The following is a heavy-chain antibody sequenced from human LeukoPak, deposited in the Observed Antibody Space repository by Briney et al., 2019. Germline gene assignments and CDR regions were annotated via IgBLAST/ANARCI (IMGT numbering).Heavy chain of an antibody. J-gene: IGHJ4*02. CDR2: IDTDGTTT. CDR3: ARGGAAAGLFDY. CDR1: GFAFSTSW. V-gene: IGHV3-74*01. Sequence: PGGSLRLSCAASGFAFSTSWMHWVRQAPGKGLMWVSRIDTDGTTTTYADSVKGRFTISRDNAKNTLYLQMNSLRAEDTAVYFCARGGAAAGLFDYWGQGTLVTVSS. D-gene: IGHD6-13*01.